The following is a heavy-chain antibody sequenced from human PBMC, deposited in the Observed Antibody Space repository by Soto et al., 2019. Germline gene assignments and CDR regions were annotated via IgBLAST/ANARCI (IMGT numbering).Heavy chain of an antibody. CDR3: ARRPHCSGGICYYGLDN. CDR1: GYTFTNSD. CDR2: MNPDSGHA. J-gene: IGHJ4*02. D-gene: IGHD2-15*01. Sequence: ASVRVSCKASGYTFTNSDINWVRQAPGQGLEWMGWMNPDSGHAAYAQKFQGRVTLTTSTSTSTVYMEMRSLGSEDTAVYYCARRPHCSGGICYYGLDNWGQGTLVTVSS. V-gene: IGHV1-8*01.